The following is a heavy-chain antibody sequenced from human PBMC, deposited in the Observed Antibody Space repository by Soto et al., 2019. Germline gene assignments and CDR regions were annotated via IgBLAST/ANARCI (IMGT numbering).Heavy chain of an antibody. CDR2: FDPEDGET. Sequence: ASVKVSCKVSGYTLTELSMHWVRQAPGKGLEWMGGFDPEDGETIYAQKFQGRVTMTEDTSTDTAYMELSSLRSEDTAVYYCATDLIHYSNYRSVHIWVNFDYWGQGTLVTVSS. J-gene: IGHJ4*02. CDR1: GYTLTELS. CDR3: ATDLIHYSNYRSVHIWVNFDY. D-gene: IGHD4-4*01. V-gene: IGHV1-24*01.